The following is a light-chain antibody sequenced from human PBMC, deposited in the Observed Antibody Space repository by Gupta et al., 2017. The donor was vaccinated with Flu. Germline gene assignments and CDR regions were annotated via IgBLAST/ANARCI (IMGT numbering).Light chain of an antibody. CDR1: QSVSSY. CDR2: DAS. J-gene: IGKJ5*01. V-gene: IGKV3-11*01. CDR3: QQRRSWPIT. Sequence: PATLSLSPGERATLSCRASQSVSSYLAWYQQKPGQAPRLLIYDASNRATGFPARFSGSRSGTDFTLTISSLEPEDFAVYYCQQRRSWPITFGQGTRLEIK.